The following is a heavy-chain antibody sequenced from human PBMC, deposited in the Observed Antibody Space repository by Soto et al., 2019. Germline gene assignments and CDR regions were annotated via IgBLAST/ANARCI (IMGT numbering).Heavy chain of an antibody. V-gene: IGHV4-59*01. CDR3: ARDNGSGYDYRY. Sequence: SETLSLTCTVSGGSISSYYWSWIRQPPGKGLEWIGYIYYSGSTNYNPSLKSRVTISVDTSKNQFSLKLSSVTAADTAVYYCARDNGSGYDYRYWGHGTLVTVSS. J-gene: IGHJ4*01. D-gene: IGHD5-12*01. CDR1: GGSISSYY. CDR2: IYYSGST.